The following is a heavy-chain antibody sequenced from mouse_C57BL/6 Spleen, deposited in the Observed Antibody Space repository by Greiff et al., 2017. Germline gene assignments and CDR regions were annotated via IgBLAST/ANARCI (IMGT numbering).Heavy chain of an antibody. D-gene: IGHD3-2*01. CDR2: ISDGGSYT. Sequence: EVQGVESGGGLVKPGGSLKLSCAASGFTFSSYAMSWVRQTPEKRLEWVATISDGGSYTYYPDNVKGRFTISRDNAKNNLYLQMGHLKSEDTAMYYCARDRDSSGSWFAYWGQGTLVTVSA. J-gene: IGHJ3*01. CDR1: GFTFSSYA. V-gene: IGHV5-4*01. CDR3: ARDRDSSGSWFAY.